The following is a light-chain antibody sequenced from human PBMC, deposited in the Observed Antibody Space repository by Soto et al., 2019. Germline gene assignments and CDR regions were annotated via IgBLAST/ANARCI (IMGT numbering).Light chain of an antibody. CDR3: SSYTTNSTVI. J-gene: IGLJ2*01. CDR2: EVS. Sequence: QSVLTQPASVTGSPGQSITISCTGTSTDVGLYNFVSWYRQQPGKAPKLIIYEVSDRPSGVSNRFSGSKSGNTASLTVSGLQAEDEADYYCSSYTTNSTVIFGGGTKVTVL. V-gene: IGLV2-14*01. CDR1: STDVGLYNF.